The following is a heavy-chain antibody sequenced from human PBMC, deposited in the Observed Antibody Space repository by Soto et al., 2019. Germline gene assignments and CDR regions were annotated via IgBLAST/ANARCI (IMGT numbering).Heavy chain of an antibody. CDR3: ARGVDTAMVDTAGYFDY. J-gene: IGHJ4*02. CDR2: IYPGDSDT. CDR1: GYSFTSYW. Sequence: GESLKISCKGSGYSFTSYWIGWVRQMPGKGLEWMGIIYPGDSDTRYSPSFQGQVTISADKSISTAYLQWSSLKASDTAMYYCARGVDTAMVDTAGYFDYWGQGTLVTVSS. D-gene: IGHD5-18*01. V-gene: IGHV5-51*01.